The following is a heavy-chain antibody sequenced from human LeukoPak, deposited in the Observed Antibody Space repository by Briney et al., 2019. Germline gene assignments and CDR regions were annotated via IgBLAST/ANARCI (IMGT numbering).Heavy chain of an antibody. J-gene: IGHJ6*02. Sequence: SETLSLTCTVSGGSISSYYWSWIRQPPGKGLEWIGYIYYSGSTNYNPSLKSRVTISVDTSKNQFSLKLSSVTAADTAVYYCTRSIMTTVIRFHYYYYGMDVWGQGTTVTVSS. CDR2: IYYSGST. V-gene: IGHV4-59*01. CDR3: TRSIMTTVIRFHYYYYGMDV. CDR1: GGSISSYY. D-gene: IGHD4-11*01.